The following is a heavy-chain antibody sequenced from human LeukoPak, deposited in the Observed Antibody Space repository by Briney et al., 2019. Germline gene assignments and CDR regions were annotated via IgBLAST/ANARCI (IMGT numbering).Heavy chain of an antibody. V-gene: IGHV3-9*01. CDR3: AKDQRGSSYYYYYGMDV. CDR2: ISWNSGSI. Sequence: GGSLRLSCAASGFTFDDYAMHWVRQAPGKGLEWVSGISWNSGSIGYADSVKGRFTISRDNAKNSLYLQMNSLRAEDTALYYCAKDQRGSSYYYYYGMDVWGRGTTVTVSS. J-gene: IGHJ6*02. CDR1: GFTFDDYA. D-gene: IGHD6-6*01.